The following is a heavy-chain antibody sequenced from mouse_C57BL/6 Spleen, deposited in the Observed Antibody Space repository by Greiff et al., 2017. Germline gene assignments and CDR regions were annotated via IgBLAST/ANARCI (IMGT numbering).Heavy chain of an antibody. CDR1: GYTFTDYN. V-gene: IGHV1-18*01. CDR3: ARRWLLDYWYFDV. CDR2: INPNNGGT. J-gene: IGHJ1*03. D-gene: IGHD2-3*01. Sequence: VQLQQSGPELVKPGASVKIPCKASGYTFTDYNMDWVKQSHGKSLEWIGDINPNNGGTIYNQKFKGKATLTVDKSSSTAYMELRSLTSEDTAVYYCARRWLLDYWYFDVWGTGTTVTVSS.